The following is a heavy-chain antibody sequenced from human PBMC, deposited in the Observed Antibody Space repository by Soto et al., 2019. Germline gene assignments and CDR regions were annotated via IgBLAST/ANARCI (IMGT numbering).Heavy chain of an antibody. V-gene: IGHV1-69*01. CDR3: ARDFEKGGWLQRGGGFDP. Sequence: QVQLVQSGAEVKKTGSSVKVSCKASGGTFSSYAISWVRQAPGQGLEWLGGIIPIFGTANYAQKFQGRVTITADESTSTAYMELSSLRSEDTAVYYCARDFEKGGWLQRGGGFDPWGQGTLVTVSS. J-gene: IGHJ5*02. CDR1: GGTFSSYA. D-gene: IGHD5-18*01. CDR2: IIPIFGTA.